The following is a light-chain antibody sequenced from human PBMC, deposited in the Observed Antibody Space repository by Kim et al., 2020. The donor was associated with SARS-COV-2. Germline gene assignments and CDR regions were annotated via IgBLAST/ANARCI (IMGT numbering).Light chain of an antibody. CDR3: QQYHNYPYT. V-gene: IGKV1-5*03. CDR2: KAS. J-gene: IGKJ2*01. CDR1: QSITIW. Sequence: DIQMTQSPSTLSASVGDRVTITCRASQSITIWLAWYQQKPGKAPKVLISKASTLEAGVPSRFSGGGSGTEFTLTISRLQPDDFAIYFCQQYHNYPYTFGQGTKLEI.